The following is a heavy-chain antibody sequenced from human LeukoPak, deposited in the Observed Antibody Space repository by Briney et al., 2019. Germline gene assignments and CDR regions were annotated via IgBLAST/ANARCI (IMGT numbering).Heavy chain of an antibody. D-gene: IGHD2-2*01. Sequence: GGSLRLSCAASGFTFSSYSMNWVRQAPGKGLEWVSSISSSSSYIYYADSVKGRFTISRDNAKNSLYLQMNSLRAEDTAVYYCARDYSIVVVPAAIDWIAFDIWGQGTMVTVSS. V-gene: IGHV3-21*01. J-gene: IGHJ3*02. CDR2: ISSSSSYI. CDR3: ARDYSIVVVPAAIDWIAFDI. CDR1: GFTFSSYS.